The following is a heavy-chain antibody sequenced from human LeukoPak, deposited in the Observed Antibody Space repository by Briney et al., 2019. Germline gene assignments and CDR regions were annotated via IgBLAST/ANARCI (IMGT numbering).Heavy chain of an antibody. V-gene: IGHV3-43D*03. CDR3: AKGYYSGYDSGAFNY. D-gene: IGHD5-12*01. CDR1: GFDFDDFA. CDR2: VSWDGGTT. J-gene: IGHJ4*02. Sequence: PGGSLRLSCAASGFDFDDFAMHWVRQAPGKGLEWVSVVSWDGGTTFYADSVKGRFSISRDNNKNSLYLQMNSLRPDDTAFYYCAKGYYSGYDSGAFNYWGQGTLVTVSS.